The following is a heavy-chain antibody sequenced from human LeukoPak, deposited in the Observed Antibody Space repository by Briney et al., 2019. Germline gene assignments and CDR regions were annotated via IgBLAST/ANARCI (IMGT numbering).Heavy chain of an antibody. D-gene: IGHD6-19*01. Sequence: PGGSLRLSCAASGFTFSSYGVHWVRQAPGKGLGWVAFLRYDGSNKYYADSVKGRFTISRDNSKNTLYLQMNSLRAEDTAVYYCAKDRWLVRNYFDYWGQGTLVTVSS. CDR1: GFTFSSYG. CDR2: LRYDGSNK. CDR3: AKDRWLVRNYFDY. J-gene: IGHJ4*02. V-gene: IGHV3-30*02.